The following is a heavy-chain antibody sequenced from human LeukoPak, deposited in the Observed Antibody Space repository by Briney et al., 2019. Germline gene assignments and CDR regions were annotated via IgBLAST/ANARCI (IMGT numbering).Heavy chain of an antibody. V-gene: IGHV4-4*02. J-gene: IGHJ4*02. CDR1: GGSVINTNW. CDR3: AREGGFCRPLDY. D-gene: IGHD3-3*01. Sequence: PSGTLSLTCGVSGGSVINTNWWTWVRQPPGKGLEWIGEVHLDGRTNYNPSLKSRLTMSVDVSENQVSLKLTSVTAADTAVYYCAREGGFCRPLDYSGQGTLVTVSS. CDR2: VHLDGRT.